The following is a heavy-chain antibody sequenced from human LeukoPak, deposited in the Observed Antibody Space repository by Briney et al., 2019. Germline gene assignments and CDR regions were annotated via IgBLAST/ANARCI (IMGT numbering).Heavy chain of an antibody. D-gene: IGHD2-15*01. CDR3: AQSYCGGDNCYGRENWFDP. J-gene: IGHJ5*02. Sequence: ASVKVSCKASGYTFTGYYMHWVRQAPGQGLEWMGGINPSGDTTTYAQSFQDRITMTRDASTSTVNMDLSSLRSEDTAVYFCAQSYCGGDNCYGRENWFDPWGQGTLVTVSS. V-gene: IGHV1-46*01. CDR2: INPSGDTT. CDR1: GYTFTGYY.